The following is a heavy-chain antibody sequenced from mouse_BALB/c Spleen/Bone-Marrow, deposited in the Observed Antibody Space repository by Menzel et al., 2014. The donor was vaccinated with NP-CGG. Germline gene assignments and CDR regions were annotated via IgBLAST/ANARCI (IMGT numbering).Heavy chain of an antibody. CDR3: GRGAYGLFDY. CDR1: GYPFTTYP. D-gene: IGHD6-5*01. J-gene: IGHJ2*01. CDR2: FHPYDDET. V-gene: IGHV1-47*01. Sequence: QVQLQQSGAALVRPGASVKMSCKAFGYPFTTYPIEWMRQNRGKSLEWIGNFHPYDDETKYNEQFKGKANLTVDKSSTTVYLELSRLTSDDSAIYYCGRGAYGLFDYWGQGTTLTVSS.